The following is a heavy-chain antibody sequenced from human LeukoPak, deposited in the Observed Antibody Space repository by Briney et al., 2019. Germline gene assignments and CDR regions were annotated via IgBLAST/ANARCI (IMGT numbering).Heavy chain of an antibody. V-gene: IGHV1-18*01. CDR1: GYTFTSYG. J-gene: IGHJ2*01. Sequence: EASVKVSCKASGYTFTSYGISWVRQAPGQGLEWMGWISAYNGNTNYAQKLQGRVTMTTDTSTSTAYMELRSLRSEDTAVYYCARVRGLQFPSYRPYWYFDLWGRGTLVTVSS. CDR3: ARVRGLQFPSYRPYWYFDL. CDR2: ISAYNGNT. D-gene: IGHD5-24*01.